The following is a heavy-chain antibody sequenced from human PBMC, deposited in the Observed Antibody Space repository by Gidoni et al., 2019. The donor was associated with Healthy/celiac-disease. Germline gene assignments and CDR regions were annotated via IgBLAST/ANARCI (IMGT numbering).Heavy chain of an antibody. CDR1: GFTFSSYA. V-gene: IGHV3-30*04. Sequence: QVQLVESGGGVVQPGRSLRLSCAAPGFTFSSYAMHWVRQAPGKGLEWVAVISYDGSNKYYADSVKGRFTISRDNSKNTLYLQMNSLRAEDTAVYYCASAGIAVENLWYFDYWGQGTLVTVSS. D-gene: IGHD6-19*01. J-gene: IGHJ4*02. CDR2: ISYDGSNK. CDR3: ASAGIAVENLWYFDY.